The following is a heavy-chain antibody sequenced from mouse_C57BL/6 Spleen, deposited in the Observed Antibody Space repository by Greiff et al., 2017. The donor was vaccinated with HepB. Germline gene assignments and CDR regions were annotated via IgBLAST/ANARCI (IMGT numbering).Heavy chain of an antibody. D-gene: IGHD2-4*01. CDR2: ISSGGDYI. Sequence: EVKVEESGEGLVKPGGSLKLSCAASGFTFSSYAMSWVRQTPEKRLEWVAYISSGGDYIYYADTVKGRFTISRDNARKTLYLQMSSLKSEDTAMYYCTRDRDYDYDDAMDYWGQGTSVTVSS. CDR3: TRDRDYDYDDAMDY. J-gene: IGHJ4*01. CDR1: GFTFSSYA. V-gene: IGHV5-9-1*02.